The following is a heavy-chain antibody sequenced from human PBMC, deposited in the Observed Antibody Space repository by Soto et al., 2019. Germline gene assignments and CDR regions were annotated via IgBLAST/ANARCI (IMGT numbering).Heavy chain of an antibody. CDR2: IYHSGST. J-gene: IGHJ5*02. Sequence: QLQLQESGSGLVKPSQTLSLTCAVSGGSISSGGYSWSWIRQPPGKVLEWIGYIYHSGSTYYNPSLKSRVTVSVDRSKNQFSLKLSSVTAAATAVYYCARVLLVPDHHWFDPWGQGTLVTVSS. CDR1: GGSISSGGYS. CDR3: ARVLLVPDHHWFDP. V-gene: IGHV4-30-2*01. D-gene: IGHD2-2*01.